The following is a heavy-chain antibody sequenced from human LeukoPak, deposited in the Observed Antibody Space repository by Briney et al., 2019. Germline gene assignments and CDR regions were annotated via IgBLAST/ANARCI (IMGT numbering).Heavy chain of an antibody. Sequence: GGSLRLSCAASGFTFSSYAMHWVRQAPGKGLEWVAVISYDGSNKYYTDSVKGRFTISRDNSKNTLYLQMNSLRAEDTAVYYCAKSREYCSSTSCYVFRYYYYGMDVWGQGTTVTVSS. CDR3: AKSREYCSSTSCYVFRYYYYGMDV. V-gene: IGHV3-30-3*01. J-gene: IGHJ6*02. CDR1: GFTFSSYA. CDR2: ISYDGSNK. D-gene: IGHD2-2*01.